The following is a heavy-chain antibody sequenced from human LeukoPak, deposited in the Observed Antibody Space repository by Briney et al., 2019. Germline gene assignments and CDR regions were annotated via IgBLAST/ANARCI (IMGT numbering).Heavy chain of an antibody. Sequence: GGSLRLSCAASGFTFSLYWMNWVRRAPGKGLEWVSVIYSGGSTYYADSVKGRFTISRDNSKNTLYLQMNSLRAEDTAVYYCAREGSSSWFDYWGQGTLVTVSS. CDR3: AREGSSSWFDY. CDR1: GFTFSLYW. V-gene: IGHV3-53*01. CDR2: IYSGGST. D-gene: IGHD6-13*01. J-gene: IGHJ4*02.